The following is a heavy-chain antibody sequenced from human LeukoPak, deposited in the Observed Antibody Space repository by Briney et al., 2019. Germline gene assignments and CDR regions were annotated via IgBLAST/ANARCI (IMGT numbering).Heavy chain of an antibody. D-gene: IGHD3-22*01. Sequence: GGSLRLSCAASGFTFSSYSMDWVRRAPGKGLEWVSSISSSSSYIYYADSVKGRFTISRDNAKNSLYLQMNSLRAEDTAVYYCARVGKGSGYYYAFDYWGQGTLVTVSS. CDR2: ISSSSSYI. CDR3: ARVGKGSGYYYAFDY. CDR1: GFTFSSYS. V-gene: IGHV3-21*01. J-gene: IGHJ4*02.